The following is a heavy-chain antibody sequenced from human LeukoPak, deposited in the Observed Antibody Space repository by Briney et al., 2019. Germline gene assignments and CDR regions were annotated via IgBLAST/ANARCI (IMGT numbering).Heavy chain of an antibody. D-gene: IGHD1-26*01. CDR2: IYSGGST. V-gene: IGHV3-53*04. CDR1: GFTFSDYY. J-gene: IGHJ4*02. CDR3: ARAANSGSYWRFDY. Sequence: GGSLRLSCAASGFTFSDYYMDWVRQAPGKGLEWVSVIYSGGSTYYADSVKGRFTISRHNSKNTLYLQMNSLRAEDTAVYYCARAANSGSYWRFDYWGQGTLVTVSS.